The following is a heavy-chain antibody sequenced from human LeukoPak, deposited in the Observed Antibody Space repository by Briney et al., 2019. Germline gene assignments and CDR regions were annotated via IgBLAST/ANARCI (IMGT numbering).Heavy chain of an antibody. CDR1: GYTFTGYY. J-gene: IGHJ4*02. CDR2: INPSGGST. D-gene: IGHD1-1*01. CDR3: ARDRSPPNWLEPPRVLDY. Sequence: ASVKVSCKASGYTFTGYYMHWVRQAPGQGLEWMGIINPSGGSTSYAQKFQGRVTMTRDTSTSTVYMELSSLRSEDTAVYYCARDRSPPNWLEPPRVLDYWGQGTLVTVSS. V-gene: IGHV1-46*01.